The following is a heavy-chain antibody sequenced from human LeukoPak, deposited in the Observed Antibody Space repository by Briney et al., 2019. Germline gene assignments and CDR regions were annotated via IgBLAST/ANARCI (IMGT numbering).Heavy chain of an antibody. J-gene: IGHJ3*02. V-gene: IGHV3-30*04. CDR3: ARARSSYGYGDAFDI. CDR1: GFTFSTYA. Sequence: GGSLRLSCAASGFTFSTYAMHWVRQAPGKGLEWVAVISYDGSSKYYADSVKGRFTISRDNSKNTLYLQMNSLRAEDTAVYYCARARSSYGYGDAFDIWGQGTIVTVSS. D-gene: IGHD5-18*01. CDR2: ISYDGSSK.